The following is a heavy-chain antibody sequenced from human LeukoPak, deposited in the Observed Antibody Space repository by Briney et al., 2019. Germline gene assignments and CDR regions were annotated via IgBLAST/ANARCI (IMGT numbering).Heavy chain of an antibody. D-gene: IGHD5-12*01. CDR3: ARDVRRATSDY. V-gene: IGHV3-7*01. CDR1: GFTFGSNW. Sequence: PGVSLRLSCAASGFTFGSNWMSWVRQAPGKGLEWVVNIKQDGSEKYYVDSVKGRFTISRDNADNSLYLQMNSLRAEDTAVYYCARDVRRATSDYWGQGTLVTVSS. J-gene: IGHJ4*02. CDR2: IKQDGSEK.